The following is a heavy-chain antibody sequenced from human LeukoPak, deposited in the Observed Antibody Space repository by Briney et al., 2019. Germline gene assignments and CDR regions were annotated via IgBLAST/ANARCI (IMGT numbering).Heavy chain of an antibody. Sequence: GGSLRLSCAASGFTFSSYAMSWVRQAPGKGLEWVSLISDSGGSTYYADSVKGRFTISRDNSKNTLYLQMNSLRAEDTAVYYCAKGKGSGTSCSDYWGQGTLVTVSS. CDR3: AKGKGSGTSCSDY. D-gene: IGHD2-2*01. CDR2: ISDSGGST. V-gene: IGHV3-23*01. J-gene: IGHJ4*02. CDR1: GFTFSSYA.